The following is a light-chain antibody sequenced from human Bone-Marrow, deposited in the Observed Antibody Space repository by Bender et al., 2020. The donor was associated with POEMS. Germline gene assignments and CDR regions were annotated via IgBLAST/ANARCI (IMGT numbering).Light chain of an antibody. CDR2: EGS. CDR3: CSHAGTWV. V-gene: IGLV2-23*01. Sequence: QSALTQPASVSGSPGQSITISCTGTSSDVGRYNFVSWYQQPPGKAPKLMIYEGSKRPSGVSNRFSGSNSGNTASLTISGLQAEDEADYYCCSHAGTWVFGGGTKLTVL. CDR1: SSDVGRYNF. J-gene: IGLJ3*02.